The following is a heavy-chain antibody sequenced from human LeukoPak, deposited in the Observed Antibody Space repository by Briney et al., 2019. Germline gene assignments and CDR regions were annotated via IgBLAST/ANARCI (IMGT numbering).Heavy chain of an antibody. CDR3: ARDLRYYYGSGDY. Sequence: SQTLSLTCTVSGGSISSGSYYWSWIRQPAGKGLEWIGRIYTSGSTNYNPSLKSRVTISVDTSKNQFSLKLSSVTAADTAVYYCARDLRYYYGSGDYWGQGTLVTVSS. V-gene: IGHV4-61*02. J-gene: IGHJ4*02. D-gene: IGHD3-10*01. CDR1: GGSISSGSYY. CDR2: IYTSGST.